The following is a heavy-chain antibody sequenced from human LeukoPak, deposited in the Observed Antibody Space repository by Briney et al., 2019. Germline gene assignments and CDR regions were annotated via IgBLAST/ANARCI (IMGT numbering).Heavy chain of an antibody. Sequence: PGGSLRLSCAASGFTFSSYEMNWVRQAQGKGLEWVSYINSRDSIIYYADSVKGRFTISRDNAKNSLYLQMNSLRAEDTAVYYCAITADYYDSSGPPQGFDPWGQGTLVTVSS. D-gene: IGHD3-22*01. V-gene: IGHV3-48*03. CDR3: AITADYYDSSGPPQGFDP. CDR1: GFTFSSYE. J-gene: IGHJ5*02. CDR2: INSRDSII.